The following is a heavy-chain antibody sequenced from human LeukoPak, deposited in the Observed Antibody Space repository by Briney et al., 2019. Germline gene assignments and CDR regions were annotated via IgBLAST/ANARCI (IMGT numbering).Heavy chain of an antibody. V-gene: IGHV4-59*08. J-gene: IGHJ5*02. CDR1: GGSISSYY. CDR3: ARHGIAAVGPEPDWFDP. CDR2: IYYSGST. Sequence: SETLSLTCTVSGGSISSYYWSWIRQPPGKGLEWIGYIYYSGSTNYSPSLKSRVTISVDTSKNQFSLKLSSVTAADTAVYYCARHGIAAVGPEPDWFDPWGQGTLVTVSS. D-gene: IGHD6-13*01.